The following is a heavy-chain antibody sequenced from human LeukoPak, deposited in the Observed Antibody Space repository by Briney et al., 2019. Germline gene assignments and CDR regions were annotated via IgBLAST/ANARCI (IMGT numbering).Heavy chain of an antibody. CDR1: TSR. Sequence: EASVKVSCKATSRISWVRQAPGQGLEWMGWIGTYGGDTYYAQKFQCRITVTTDTSTSTVYMELRNLRSDDTAVYYCARDLWSFYDDSGYNRDFDSWGQGTLVTVSS. J-gene: IGHJ5*01. CDR2: IGTYGGDT. V-gene: IGHV1-18*01. D-gene: IGHD3-22*01. CDR3: ARDLWSFYDDSGYNRDFDS.